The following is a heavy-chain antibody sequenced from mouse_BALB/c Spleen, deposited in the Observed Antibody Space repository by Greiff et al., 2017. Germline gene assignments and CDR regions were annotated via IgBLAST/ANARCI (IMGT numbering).Heavy chain of an antibody. J-gene: IGHJ4*01. Sequence: EVQLQQSGPGLVKPSQSLSLTCSVTGYSITSGYYWNWIRQFPGNKLEWMGYISYDGSNNYNPSLKNRISITRDTSKNQFFLKLNSVTTEDTATYYCAREVYYYGSSNYAMDYWGQGTSVTVSS. CDR2: ISYDGSN. D-gene: IGHD1-1*01. V-gene: IGHV3-6*02. CDR1: GYSITSGYY. CDR3: AREVYYYGSSNYAMDY.